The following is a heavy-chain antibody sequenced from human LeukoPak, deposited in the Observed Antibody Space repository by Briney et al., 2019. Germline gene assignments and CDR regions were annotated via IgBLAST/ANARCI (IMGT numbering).Heavy chain of an antibody. CDR1: GFTVSSNY. Sequence: PGGSLRLSCAASGFTVSSNYMTWVRQAPGKGLEWVSLIYSGGSTYYADSVKGRFTISRDNSKNTLDLQMNSLIAEDTAVYYCAAYSSCDYWGQGTRVTVS. J-gene: IGHJ4*02. CDR2: IYSGGST. CDR3: AAYSSCDY. V-gene: IGHV3-53*01. D-gene: IGHD6-6*01.